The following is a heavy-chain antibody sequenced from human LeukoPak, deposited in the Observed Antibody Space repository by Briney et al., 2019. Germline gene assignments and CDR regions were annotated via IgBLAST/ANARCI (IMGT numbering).Heavy chain of an antibody. CDR3: ATRTTGTTDALDI. J-gene: IGHJ3*02. D-gene: IGHD1-1*01. V-gene: IGHV1-24*01. Sequence: ASVKVSCKVFGYTLTELPIHWVRQAPGKGLEWVGGFDPEDGETTYAQKFQGRVTMTEDTSTDTAYMEVSGLRSEDTAVYYCATRTTGTTDALDIWGQGTMVTVPS. CDR1: GYTLTELP. CDR2: FDPEDGET.